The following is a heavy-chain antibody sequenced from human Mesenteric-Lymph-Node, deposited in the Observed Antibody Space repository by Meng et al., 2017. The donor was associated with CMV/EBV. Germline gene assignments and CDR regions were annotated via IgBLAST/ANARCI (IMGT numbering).Heavy chain of an antibody. CDR3: ARIQLWMYYFDY. CDR1: GFTFSSYE. D-gene: IGHD5-18*01. V-gene: IGHV3-48*03. CDR2: ISSSGSTI. Sequence: GGSLRLSCAASGFTFSSYEMNWVRQAPGKGLEWVSYISSSGSTIYYADSVKGRFTISRDNSKNTLYLQMNSLRAEDTAVYYCARIQLWMYYFDYWGQGTLVTVSS. J-gene: IGHJ4*02.